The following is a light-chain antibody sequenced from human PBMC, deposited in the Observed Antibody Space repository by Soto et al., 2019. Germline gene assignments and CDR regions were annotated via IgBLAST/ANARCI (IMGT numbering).Light chain of an antibody. V-gene: IGKV3-15*01. CDR3: QQYKEWPPIT. CDR1: QSVSSN. J-gene: IGKJ5*01. Sequence: DIVMTKSPATQSVSRGERATLSCRASQSVSSNLAWYQQKPGQAHRLLIYDASTRATVIPARFSSSGCGTEFTLTISSLQSEDFAVYDCQQYKEWPPITFGQGTRREIK. CDR2: DAS.